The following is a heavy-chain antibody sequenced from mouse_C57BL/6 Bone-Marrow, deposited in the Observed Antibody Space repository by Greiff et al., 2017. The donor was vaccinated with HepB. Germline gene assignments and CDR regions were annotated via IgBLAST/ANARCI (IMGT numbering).Heavy chain of an antibody. V-gene: IGHV1-59*01. Sequence: QVQLQQPGAELVRPGTSVKLSCKASGYTFTSYWMHWVKQRPGQGLEWIGVIDPSDSYTNYNQKFKGKATLTVDTSSSTAYMQLSSLTSEDSAVYYCARWGAAQATYYFDYWGQGTTLTVSS. CDR3: ARWGAAQATYYFDY. CDR2: IDPSDSYT. D-gene: IGHD3-2*02. CDR1: GYTFTSYW. J-gene: IGHJ2*01.